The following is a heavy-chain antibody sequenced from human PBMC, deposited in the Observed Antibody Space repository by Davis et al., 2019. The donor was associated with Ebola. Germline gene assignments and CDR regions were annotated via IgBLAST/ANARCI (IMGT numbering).Heavy chain of an antibody. J-gene: IGHJ4*02. CDR2: ISYDGSNK. V-gene: IGHV3-30-3*01. CDR1: GFTFSSYA. CDR3: ARGFMTTVTTIDY. Sequence: PGGSLRLSCAASGFTFSSYAMHWVRQAPGKGLEWVAVISYDGSNKYYADSVKGRFTISRDNSKNTLYLQMNSLRAEDTAVYYCARGFMTTVTTIDYWGQGTLVTVSS. D-gene: IGHD4-17*01.